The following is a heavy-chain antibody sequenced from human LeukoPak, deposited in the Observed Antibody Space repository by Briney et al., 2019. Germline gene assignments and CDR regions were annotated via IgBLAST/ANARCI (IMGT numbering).Heavy chain of an antibody. CDR1: GGSISSYY. V-gene: IGHV4-59*01. D-gene: IGHD2-2*01. Sequence: SETLSLTCTVSGGSISSYYWGWIRQPPGKGLEWIGYIYYSGTTNYNPSLKSRVTISVDTSKNQFSLKLSSVTAADTAVYYCARDSWRYCSSTSCENVWGQGTLVTASS. CDR3: ARDSWRYCSSTSCENV. J-gene: IGHJ4*02. CDR2: IYYSGTT.